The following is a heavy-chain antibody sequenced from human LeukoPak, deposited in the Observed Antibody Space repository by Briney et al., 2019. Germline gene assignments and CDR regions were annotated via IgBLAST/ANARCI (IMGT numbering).Heavy chain of an antibody. D-gene: IGHD2-21*02. J-gene: IGHJ2*01. V-gene: IGHV3-13*05. CDR3: ARGSRVTRPRFWYFDL. Sequence: GGSLRLSCAASGFTFSSYDMQWVRQATGEGLEWVSAIGTAGDPYYPGSVKGGFTISRENAKNSFYLQMNSLRAGDTAVYYCARGSRVTRPRFWYFDLWGRGTLVTVSS. CDR2: IGTAGDP. CDR1: GFTFSSYD.